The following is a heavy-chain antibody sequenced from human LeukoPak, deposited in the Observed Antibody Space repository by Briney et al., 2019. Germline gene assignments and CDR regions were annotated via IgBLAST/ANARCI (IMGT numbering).Heavy chain of an antibody. Sequence: GGSLRLSCTASGFTFGDYAMSWVRQAPGKGLEWLGFIRSKAYGGTTEYAASVKGRFTISRDDSKSIAYLQMNSLKTEDTAVYYCTSGERYDFWSGLYYYYMDVWGKGTTVTVSS. J-gene: IGHJ6*03. CDR1: GFTFGDYA. D-gene: IGHD3-3*01. CDR3: TSGERYDFWSGLYYYYMDV. V-gene: IGHV3-49*04. CDR2: IRSKAYGGTT.